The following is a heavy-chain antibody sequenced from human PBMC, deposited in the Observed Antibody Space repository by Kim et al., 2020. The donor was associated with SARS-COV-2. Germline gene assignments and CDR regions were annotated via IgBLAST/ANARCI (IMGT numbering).Heavy chain of an antibody. V-gene: IGHV3-7*01. CDR3: ASRGG. D-gene: IGHD3-10*01. J-gene: IGHJ4*02. Sequence: GGSLRPSCAASGFIFSNYWMTWVRQSPGKGLEWVATIKGDGSEEFYVDSVKGRFTISRDNAKNSLSLHMKSLRVEDTAVYYCASRGGWGQGTLVTVSS. CDR1: GFIFSNYW. CDR2: IKGDGSEE.